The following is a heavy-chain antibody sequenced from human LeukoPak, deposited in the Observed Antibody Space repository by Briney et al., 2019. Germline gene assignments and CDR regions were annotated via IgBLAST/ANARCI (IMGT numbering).Heavy chain of an antibody. D-gene: IGHD6-19*01. CDR2: IYYSGST. CDR3: ARLVYSSGWYYFDY. V-gene: IGHV4-59*01. J-gene: IGHJ4*02. CDR1: GGSISSYY. Sequence: PSETLSLTCTVSGGSISSYYWSWIRQPPGKGLEWIGYIYYSGSTNYNPSLKSRVTISVDTSKNQFPLKLSSVTAADTAVYYCARLVYSSGWYYFDYWGQGTLVTVSS.